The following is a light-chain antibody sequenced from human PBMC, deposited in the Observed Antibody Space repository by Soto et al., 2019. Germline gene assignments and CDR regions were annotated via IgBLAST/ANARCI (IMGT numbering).Light chain of an antibody. Sequence: QSVLTQPPSASGTPGQRVSISGSGSSSNIGRNTVDWYQKVPGTAPKLVIFNDDQRPAGVPDRFSASKSGTSASLAISGLQPEDESDYYCAVWDDSLNGVIFGGGTKLTVL. CDR3: AVWDDSLNGVI. V-gene: IGLV1-44*01. CDR2: NDD. J-gene: IGLJ2*01. CDR1: SSNIGRNT.